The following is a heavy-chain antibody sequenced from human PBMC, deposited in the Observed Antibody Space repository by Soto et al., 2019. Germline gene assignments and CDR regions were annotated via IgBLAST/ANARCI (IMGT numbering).Heavy chain of an antibody. Sequence: VQLVESGGVVVQPGGSLRLSCAASGFTFDDYTMHWVRQAPGKGLEWVSLISWDGGSTYYADSVKGRFTISRDNSKNSLYLQMNSLRTEDTALYYCAKSEGDYYYYGMDVWGQGTTVTVSS. CDR3: AKSEGDYYYYGMDV. CDR2: ISWDGGST. J-gene: IGHJ6*02. CDR1: GFTFDDYT. V-gene: IGHV3-43*01.